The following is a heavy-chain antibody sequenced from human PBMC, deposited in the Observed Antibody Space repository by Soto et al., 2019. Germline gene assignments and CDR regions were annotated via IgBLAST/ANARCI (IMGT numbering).Heavy chain of an antibody. CDR1: GGTFSSYA. CDR3: ARGPMTTVTPDYYYGMDV. D-gene: IGHD4-4*01. CDR2: IIPIFGTA. Sequence: QVQLVQSGAEVKKPGSSVKVSCKASGGTFSSYAISWVRQAPGQGLEWMGGIIPIFGTANYAQKFQGRVTITADESTSKAYMELSSLRSEDTAVYYCARGPMTTVTPDYYYGMDVWGQGTTVTVSS. V-gene: IGHV1-69*01. J-gene: IGHJ6*02.